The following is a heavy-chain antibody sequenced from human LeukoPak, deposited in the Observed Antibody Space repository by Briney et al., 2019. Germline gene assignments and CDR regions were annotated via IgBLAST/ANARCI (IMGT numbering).Heavy chain of an antibody. CDR1: GYTFTYYY. J-gene: IGHJ4*02. Sequence: ASVTVSCKASGYTFTYYYFHWVRQAPGQGLEWMGWINPDSGGTGYAEKFKGRVTLTRDTTISTVYMEMSSLRSDDTAIYYCVRDRNDFWSGFLYWGQGTLVTVSS. CDR2: INPDSGGT. V-gene: IGHV1-2*02. CDR3: VRDRNDFWSGFLY. D-gene: IGHD3-3*01.